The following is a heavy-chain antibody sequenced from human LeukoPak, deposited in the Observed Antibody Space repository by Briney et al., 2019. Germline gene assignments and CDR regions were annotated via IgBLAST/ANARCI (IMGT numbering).Heavy chain of an antibody. CDR1: GGTFSSYA. Sequence: ASVKVSCTASGGTFSSYAISWVRQAPGQGLEWMGGIIPIFGTANYAQKFQGRVTITADESTSTAYMELSSLRSEDTAVYYCARETDYYDSSGYYWGQGTLVTVSS. CDR3: ARETDYYDSSGYY. D-gene: IGHD3-22*01. J-gene: IGHJ4*02. V-gene: IGHV1-69*01. CDR2: IIPIFGTA.